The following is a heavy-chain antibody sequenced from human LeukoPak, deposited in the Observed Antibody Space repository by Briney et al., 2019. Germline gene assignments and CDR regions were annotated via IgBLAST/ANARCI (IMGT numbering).Heavy chain of an antibody. J-gene: IGHJ4*02. V-gene: IGHV1-18*01. D-gene: IGHD3-3*01. CDR1: GYTFTSYG. CDR3: ARVYDFLAPFDY. CDR2: ISTYNANT. Sequence: ASVKVSCKASGYTFTSYGISWVRQAPGQGLEWMGWISTYNANTNYAQKLQGRVTMTTDTSTSTAYMELRSLRSDDTAVYYCARVYDFLAPFDYWGQGTLVTVSS.